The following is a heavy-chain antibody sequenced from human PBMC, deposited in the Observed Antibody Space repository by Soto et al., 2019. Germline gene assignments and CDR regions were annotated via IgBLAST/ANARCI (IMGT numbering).Heavy chain of an antibody. Sequence: QVQLVQSGAEVKKPGASVKVSCKASGYTFTSYGISWVRQAPGQGLEWMGWISAYNGNTNYAQKLQGRVTMTTDTSTNTAYMELRSLRSDDTAVYYCARDCSSTSCYPTYYYYGMDVWGQGTTVTVSS. D-gene: IGHD2-2*01. J-gene: IGHJ6*02. CDR3: ARDCSSTSCYPTYYYYGMDV. V-gene: IGHV1-18*01. CDR2: ISAYNGNT. CDR1: GYTFTSYG.